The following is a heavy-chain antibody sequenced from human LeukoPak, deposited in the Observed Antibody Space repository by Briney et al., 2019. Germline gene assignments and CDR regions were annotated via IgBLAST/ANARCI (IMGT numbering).Heavy chain of an antibody. CDR3: AKDFLGSGSYYHFDY. CDR2: INGDGRNI. V-gene: IGHV3-74*01. CDR1: GFTFSSYW. D-gene: IGHD3-10*01. J-gene: IGHJ4*02. Sequence: RAGGSLRLSCVASGFTFSSYWMHWVRQDPRKGLVWVSRINGDGRNINYADSVRGRFTISRDNAKNTLYLQMNSLRAEDTALYYCAKDFLGSGSYYHFDYWGQGTLVTVSS.